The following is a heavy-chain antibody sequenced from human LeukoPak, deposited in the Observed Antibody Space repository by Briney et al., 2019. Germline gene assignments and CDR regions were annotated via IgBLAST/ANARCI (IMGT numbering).Heavy chain of an antibody. CDR3: ARAQDGGCSGGSCYWDYYYYYGMDV. Sequence: GGSLRLSCAASGFTFDDYGMSWVRQAPGKGLEWVSGINWNGGSTGYADSVKGRFTISRVNAKNSLYLQMNSLRAEDTALYHCARAQDGGCSGGSCYWDYYYYYGMDVWGQGTTVTVSS. J-gene: IGHJ6*02. D-gene: IGHD2-15*01. CDR2: INWNGGST. V-gene: IGHV3-20*01. CDR1: GFTFDDYG.